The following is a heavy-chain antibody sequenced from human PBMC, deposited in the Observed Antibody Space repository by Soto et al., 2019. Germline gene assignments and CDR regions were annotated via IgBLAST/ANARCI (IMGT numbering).Heavy chain of an antibody. CDR2: ISAYNGNT. CDR3: ASDLGAGLVDY. D-gene: IGHD3-16*01. Sequence: QVQLVQSGAEVKKPGASVKVSCKASGYTFTSYAITWVRQAPGQGLEWVGWISAYNGNTSSAQKLQGRVTMTTDTTTSTDYMGLRSLRSDDTDVSYFASDLGAGLVDYWGQGTLVTVSS. CDR1: GYTFTSYA. J-gene: IGHJ4*02. V-gene: IGHV1-18*01.